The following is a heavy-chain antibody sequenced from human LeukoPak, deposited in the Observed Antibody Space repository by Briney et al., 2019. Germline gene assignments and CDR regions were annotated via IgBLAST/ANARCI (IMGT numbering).Heavy chain of an antibody. CDR2: IYYSGST. Sequence: SETLSLTCTVSGGSISSYYWSWIRQPPGKGLEWIGYIYYSGSTNYNPSLKSRVTISVDTSKNQFSLKLSSVTAADTAEYYGARAREAYYYDSSGYYYLSYFDYWGQGTLVTVSS. CDR1: GGSISSYY. CDR3: ARAREAYYYDSSGYYYLSYFDY. J-gene: IGHJ4*02. V-gene: IGHV4-59*01. D-gene: IGHD3-22*01.